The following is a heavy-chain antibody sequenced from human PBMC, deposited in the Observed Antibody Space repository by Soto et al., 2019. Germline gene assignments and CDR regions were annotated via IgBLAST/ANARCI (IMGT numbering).Heavy chain of an antibody. CDR3: ARGYSSSWYDLTPEYYFDY. D-gene: IGHD6-13*01. CDR1: GYTFTSYA. J-gene: IGHJ4*02. CDR2: INAGNGNT. V-gene: IGHV1-3*01. Sequence: QVQLVQSGAEVMKPGASVKVSCKASGYTFTSYAMHWVRQAPGQRLEWMGWINAGNGNTKYSQKFQGRVTITRDTSASTAYMELSSLRSEDTAVYYCARGYSSSWYDLTPEYYFDYWGQGTLVTVSS.